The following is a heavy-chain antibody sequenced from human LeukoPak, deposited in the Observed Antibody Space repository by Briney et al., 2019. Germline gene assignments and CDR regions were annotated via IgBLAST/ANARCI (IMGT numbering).Heavy chain of an antibody. D-gene: IGHD2-21*02. CDR2: ISAYNGNT. V-gene: IGHV1-18*04. CDR3: ARDHCGGDCPTFYYYYGMDV. J-gene: IGHJ6*02. Sequence: ASVKVSCKASGYTFTSYYMHWVRQAPGQGLEWMGWISAYNGNTNYAQKLQGRVTMTTDTSTSTAYMELRSLRSDDTAVYYCARDHCGGDCPTFYYYYGMDVWGQGTTVTVSS. CDR1: GYTFTSYY.